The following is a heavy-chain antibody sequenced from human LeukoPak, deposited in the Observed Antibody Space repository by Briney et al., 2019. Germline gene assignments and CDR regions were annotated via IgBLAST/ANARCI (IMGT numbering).Heavy chain of an antibody. V-gene: IGHV3-23*01. Sequence: GGSLRLSCVDSGFTFTNAWMSWVRQAPGKGLEWVSAISGSGGSTYYADSVKGRFTISRDNSKNTLYLQMNSLRAEDTAVYYCARDWQWLLWGQGTLVTVSS. J-gene: IGHJ4*02. CDR1: GFTFTNAW. CDR2: ISGSGGST. D-gene: IGHD6-19*01. CDR3: ARDWQWLL.